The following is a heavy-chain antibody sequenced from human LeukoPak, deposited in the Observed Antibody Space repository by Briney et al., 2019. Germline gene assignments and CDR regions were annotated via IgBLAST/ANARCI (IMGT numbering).Heavy chain of an antibody. J-gene: IGHJ5*02. V-gene: IGHV1-18*01. CDR2: ISAYNGNT. Sequence: ASVKVSCKASGYTFTSYGISWVRQAPGQGLEWMGWISAYNGNTNYAQKLQGRVTMTTDTSTSTAYMELRSLRSDDTAVYYCARASAYWQLGNWFDPWGQGTLVTVSS. CDR1: GYTFTSYG. D-gene: IGHD6-6*01. CDR3: ARASAYWQLGNWFDP.